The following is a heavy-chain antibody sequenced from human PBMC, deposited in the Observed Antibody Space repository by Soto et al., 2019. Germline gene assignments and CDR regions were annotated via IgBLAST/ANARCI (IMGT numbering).Heavy chain of an antibody. CDR2: ISGSGGGT. CDR1: VFAFSSYA. D-gene: IGHD3-10*01. J-gene: IGHJ5*02. CDR3: AREDTIRGVIA. V-gene: IGHV3-23*01. Sequence: PXGSLRLSCASSVFAFSSYAMTCVRQSPGRWLEWVSSISGSGGGTYYADSVKGRFTISRDNSKNTLYLQMNSLRAEDTAVFYCAREDTIRGVIAWGQGTPVTVSS.